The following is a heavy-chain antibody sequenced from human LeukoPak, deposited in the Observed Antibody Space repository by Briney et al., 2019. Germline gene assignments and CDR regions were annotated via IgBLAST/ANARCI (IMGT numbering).Heavy chain of an antibody. Sequence: GASVKVSCKASGYTFTGYYMHWVRQAPGQGLEWMGWINPKSGGTNYAQKFQGRVTMTRDTSISTAYMELSSLRSEDTAVYYCAGQTTLAYYYYYYMDVWGKGTTVTVSS. CDR3: AGQTTLAYYYYYYMDV. D-gene: IGHD1-7*01. CDR1: GYTFTGYY. J-gene: IGHJ6*03. CDR2: INPKSGGT. V-gene: IGHV1-2*02.